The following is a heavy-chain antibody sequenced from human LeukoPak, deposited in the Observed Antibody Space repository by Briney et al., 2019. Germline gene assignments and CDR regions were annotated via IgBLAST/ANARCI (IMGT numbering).Heavy chain of an antibody. CDR1: GYSISSGYY. V-gene: IGHV4-38-2*01. Sequence: PSETLSLTCAVSGYSISSGYYCGWIRQPPGKGLEWIGSIYHSGSTYYNPSLKSRVTISVDTSKNQFSLKLSSVTAADTAVYYCARHGLGLNWFDPWGQGTLVTVSS. J-gene: IGHJ5*02. D-gene: IGHD2-2*03. CDR2: IYHSGST. CDR3: ARHGLGLNWFDP.